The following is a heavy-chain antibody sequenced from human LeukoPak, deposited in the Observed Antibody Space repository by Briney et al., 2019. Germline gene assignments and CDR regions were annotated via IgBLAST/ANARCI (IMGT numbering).Heavy chain of an antibody. CDR2: ISPYNGNT. V-gene: IGHV1-18*01. CDR1: GYTFTSYG. J-gene: IGHJ1*01. Sequence: ASVRVSCKASGYTFTSYGISWVRQAPGQGLEWMGWISPYNGNTNYAQKFQARVTMTTDTSTSTAYMELRSLRSDDTAVYYCARMPYDSSGYYKHWGQGTLVTVSS. CDR3: ARMPYDSSGYYKH. D-gene: IGHD3-22*01.